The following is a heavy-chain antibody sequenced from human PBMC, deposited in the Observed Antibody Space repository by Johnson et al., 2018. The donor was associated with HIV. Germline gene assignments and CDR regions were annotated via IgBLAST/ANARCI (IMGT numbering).Heavy chain of an antibody. CDR3: ARSRHGGIQPSDAFDV. D-gene: IGHD3-16*01. CDR1: GFTFSDHY. V-gene: IGHV3-11*04. CDR2: IRGSGSII. J-gene: IGHJ3*01. Sequence: QVQLVESGGGLVKPGGSLKLSCAVSGFTFSDHYMSWIRQTPGKGLQWVSYIRGSGSIIYSTASVQGRFTISRDNVKNSLYLQLDSLRPEDTAVYYCARSRHGGIQPSDAFDVWGQGTMVTVSS.